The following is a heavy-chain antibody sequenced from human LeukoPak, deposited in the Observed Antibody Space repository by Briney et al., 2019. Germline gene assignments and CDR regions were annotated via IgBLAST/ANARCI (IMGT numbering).Heavy chain of an antibody. J-gene: IGHJ4*02. Sequence: GGSLRLSCAAAGFTVSSYEMKWVRQAPGKGLEWVSYSGSSGSTMYYADSGKGRFTISRDNAKDSLYLQMNSLRTEDTALYYCAKDGGEYGSGSYFYPDYWGQGTLVTVSS. CDR2: SGSSGSTM. V-gene: IGHV3-48*03. D-gene: IGHD3-10*01. CDR1: GFTVSSYE. CDR3: AKDGGEYGSGSYFYPDY.